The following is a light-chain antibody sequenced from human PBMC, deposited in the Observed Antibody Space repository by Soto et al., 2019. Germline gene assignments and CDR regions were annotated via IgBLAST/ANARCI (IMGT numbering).Light chain of an antibody. V-gene: IGKV1-39*01. CDR3: QQSYSTPRT. Sequence: IHMTQSPSTLSSSVGYRVTITCRASQTINSWLAWYQQKPGKAPKVLIFDASSLKTGVPSRFSGSGSGTDFTLTISSLQPEDFATYYCQQSYSTPRTFGQGTKVDIK. CDR1: QTINSW. J-gene: IGKJ1*01. CDR2: DAS.